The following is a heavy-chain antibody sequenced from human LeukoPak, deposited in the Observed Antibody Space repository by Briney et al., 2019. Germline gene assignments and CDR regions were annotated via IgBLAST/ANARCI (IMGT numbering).Heavy chain of an antibody. CDR1: GGSISNYY. CDR2: IYYSGNT. CDR3: ARVRYCSTNRCYDREFDN. V-gene: IGHV4-59*01. J-gene: IGHJ4*02. D-gene: IGHD2-2*01. Sequence: SETLSLTCTVSGGSISNYYWSWIRQPPWQALEWIGYIYYSGNTNYNPSLKSRVTISVDTSKNQFSLKLNSVTAADTAVYYCARVRYCSTNRCYDREFDNWGQGTLVTVSS.